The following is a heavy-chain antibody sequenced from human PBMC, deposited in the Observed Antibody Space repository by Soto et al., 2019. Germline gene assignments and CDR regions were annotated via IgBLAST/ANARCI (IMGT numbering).Heavy chain of an antibody. V-gene: IGHV3-23*01. CDR3: VKGATVTPFHY. D-gene: IGHD2-21*02. CDR2: ISGSGGST. CDR1: GFTFSSYA. Sequence: GGSLRLSCAASGFTFSSYAMSWVRQAPGKGLEWVSAISGSGGSTYYADSVKGRFTISRDNSKNTLFLQMNSLRAEDTAVYYCVKGATVTPFHYWGPGALVTVSS. J-gene: IGHJ4*02.